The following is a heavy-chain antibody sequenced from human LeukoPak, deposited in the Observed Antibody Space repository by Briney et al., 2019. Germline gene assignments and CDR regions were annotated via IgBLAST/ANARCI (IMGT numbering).Heavy chain of an antibody. D-gene: IGHD1-26*01. CDR2: ISSSSSYI. Sequence: GGSLRLSCAASGFTFSSYSMNWVRQAPGKGLEWVSSISSSSSYIYCADSVKGRFTISRDNAKNSLYLQMNSLRAEDTAVYYCARVMVGATLFDYWGQGTLVTVSS. J-gene: IGHJ4*02. V-gene: IGHV3-21*01. CDR1: GFTFSSYS. CDR3: ARVMVGATLFDY.